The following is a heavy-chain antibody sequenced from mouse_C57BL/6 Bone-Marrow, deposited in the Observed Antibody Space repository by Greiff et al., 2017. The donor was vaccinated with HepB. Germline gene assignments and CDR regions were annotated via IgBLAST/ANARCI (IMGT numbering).Heavy chain of an antibody. Sequence: EVQVVESGGGLVQSGRSLRLSCATSGFTFSDFYMEWVRQAPGKGLEWIAASRNKANDYTTEYSASVNGRFIVSRDTSQSILSLQMNALRAEDTAIYYCARDAIYYYVSSPFAYWGQGTLVTVSA. CDR2: SRNKANDYTT. V-gene: IGHV7-1*01. J-gene: IGHJ3*01. D-gene: IGHD1-1*01. CDR1: GFTFSDFY. CDR3: ARDAIYYYVSSPFAY.